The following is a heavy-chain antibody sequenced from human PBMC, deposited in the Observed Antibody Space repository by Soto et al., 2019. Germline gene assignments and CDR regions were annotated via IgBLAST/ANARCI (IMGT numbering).Heavy chain of an antibody. CDR1: GYTFTSYG. CDR3: ARDGYTAMVTSYYGMDV. J-gene: IGHJ6*02. Sequence: QVQLVQSGAEVKKPGASVKVSCKASGYTFTSYGISWVRQAPGQGLEWMGWISAYNGNTNYAQKLQGRVTMTTDTSTSTAYLELRSLRSDDTAVYYCARDGYTAMVTSYYGMDVWGQGTTVTVSS. D-gene: IGHD5-18*01. CDR2: ISAYNGNT. V-gene: IGHV1-18*01.